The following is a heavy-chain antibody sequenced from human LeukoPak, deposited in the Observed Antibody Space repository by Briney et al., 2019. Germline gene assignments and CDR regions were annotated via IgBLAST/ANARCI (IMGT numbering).Heavy chain of an antibody. CDR2: FDPEDGET. D-gene: IGHD3-3*01. J-gene: IGHJ6*03. V-gene: IGHV1-24*01. CDR3: ATGKYDFWRGYRDYYYYYMDV. CDR1: GYTLTELS. Sequence: ASVKVSCKVSGYTLTELSMHWVRQAPGKGLEWMGGFDPEDGETIYAQKFQGRVTMTEDTSTDTAYMELSSLRSEDTAVYYCATGKYDFWRGYRDYYYYYMDVWGKGTTVTVSS.